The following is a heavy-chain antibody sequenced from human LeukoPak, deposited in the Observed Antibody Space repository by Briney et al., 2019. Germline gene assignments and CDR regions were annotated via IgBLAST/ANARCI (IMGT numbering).Heavy chain of an antibody. Sequence: GGSLSLSCGASGLTVSSYAMSWVRQAPGKGLEWVSTIIGSAVNTYYADSVKGRFTISRDDSKNTVYLQMNSLRAEDTAVYSCAKYTSGTSYRGLDQWGQGTLVTVSS. CDR2: IIGSAVNT. V-gene: IGHV3-23*01. CDR3: AKYTSGTSYRGLDQ. CDR1: GLTVSSYA. J-gene: IGHJ4*02. D-gene: IGHD3-10*01.